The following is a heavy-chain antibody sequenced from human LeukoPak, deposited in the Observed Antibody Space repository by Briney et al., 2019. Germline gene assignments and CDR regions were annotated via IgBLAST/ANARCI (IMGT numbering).Heavy chain of an antibody. Sequence: PGRSLRLSCAASGFTFSSYAMHRVRQAPGKGLEWVAVISYDGNNKYYADSVKGRFTISRDNSKNTLYLQMNSLRAEDTAVYYCAREGDDYGSGSYSHYFDYWGQGTLVTVSS. CDR1: GFTFSSYA. CDR2: ISYDGNNK. CDR3: AREGDDYGSGSYSHYFDY. V-gene: IGHV3-30*04. D-gene: IGHD3-10*01. J-gene: IGHJ4*02.